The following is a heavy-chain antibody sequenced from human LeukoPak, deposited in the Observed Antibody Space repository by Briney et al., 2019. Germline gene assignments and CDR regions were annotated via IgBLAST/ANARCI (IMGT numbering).Heavy chain of an antibody. CDR3: AREMGIAAAGTAEDY. CDR2: ISYDGSNK. D-gene: IGHD6-13*01. V-gene: IGHV3-30-3*01. J-gene: IGHJ4*02. CDR1: GFTFSSYA. Sequence: HPGGSLRLSCAASGFTFSSYAMHWVRQAPGKGPEWVAVISYDGSNKYYADSVKGRFTISRDNSKNTLYLQMNSLRAEDTAVYYCAREMGIAAAGTAEDYWGQGTLVTVSS.